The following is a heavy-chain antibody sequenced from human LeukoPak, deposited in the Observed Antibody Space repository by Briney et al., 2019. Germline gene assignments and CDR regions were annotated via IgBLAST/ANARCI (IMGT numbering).Heavy chain of an antibody. D-gene: IGHD6-13*01. CDR1: GNSFASYW. V-gene: IGHV5-51*01. CDR3: ARRIAGFGSDY. CDR2: IYPDDSDT. J-gene: IGHJ4*02. Sequence: GESLKISCKGSGNSFASYWIGWGRQMPGKDLEWMGIIYPDDSDTRYSPSFQGQVTITADKSISTAYLQWNSLKASDTAMYYCARRIAGFGSDYWGQGTLVTVSS.